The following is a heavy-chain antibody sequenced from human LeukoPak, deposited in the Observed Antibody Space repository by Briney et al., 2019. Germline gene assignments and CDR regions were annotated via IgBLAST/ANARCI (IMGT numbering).Heavy chain of an antibody. CDR2: MNPNGGNT. Sequence: GASVKVSCKASGYIFTSYDITWVRQATGQGLEWMGWMNPNGGNTASAQKFQGRVAMTSDTSTSTAYMELSSLRSEDTAVYYCARVAYSSSWPFDYWGQGTLVTVSS. J-gene: IGHJ4*02. V-gene: IGHV1-8*01. CDR1: GYIFTSYD. D-gene: IGHD6-13*01. CDR3: ARVAYSSSWPFDY.